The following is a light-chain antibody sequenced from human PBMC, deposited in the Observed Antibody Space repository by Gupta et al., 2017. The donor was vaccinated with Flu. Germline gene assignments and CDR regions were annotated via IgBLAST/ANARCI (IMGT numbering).Light chain of an antibody. CDR1: SSDVGGYNY. V-gene: IGLV2-14*01. CDR2: EVS. J-gene: IGLJ1*01. Sequence: QSALTQPAPVSGSPGQSITISCPGTSSDVGGYNYVSWYQQHPGKAPKLMIYEVSNRPSGVSNRFSGSKSGNTASLTSSGLQAEDEADYYCSSYTSSSTRVFGTGTKVTVL. CDR3: SSYTSSSTRV.